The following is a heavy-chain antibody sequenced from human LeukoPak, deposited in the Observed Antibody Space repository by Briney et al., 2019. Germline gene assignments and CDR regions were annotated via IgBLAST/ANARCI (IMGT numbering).Heavy chain of an antibody. CDR1: GFSLSTSGVG. V-gene: IGHV2-5*01. J-gene: IGHJ4*02. D-gene: IGHD3-10*01. CDR3: AHRGAIWFGESYYFDY. CDR2: IYWNDDK. Sequence: ESGPTLVKPTQTLTLTCTFSGFSLSTSGVGVGWIRQPPGKALEWLALIYWNDDKRYSPSLKSRLTITKDTSKNQVVLTMTNMEPVDTATYYCAHRGAIWFGESYYFDYWGQGTLVTVSS.